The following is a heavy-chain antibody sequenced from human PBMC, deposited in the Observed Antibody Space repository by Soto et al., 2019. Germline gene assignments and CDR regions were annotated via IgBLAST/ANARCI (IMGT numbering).Heavy chain of an antibody. D-gene: IGHD3-10*01. CDR3: ARDTVRGVNTQGAENYGMDV. J-gene: IGHJ6*02. CDR2: ISYDGSNK. CDR1: GFTFSSYA. Sequence: GGSLRLSCAASGFTFSSYAMHWVRQAPGKGLEWVAVISYDGSNKYYADSVKGRFTISRDNSKNTLYLQMNSLRAEDTAVYYCARDTVRGVNTQGAENYGMDVWGQGTTVTVSS. V-gene: IGHV3-30-3*01.